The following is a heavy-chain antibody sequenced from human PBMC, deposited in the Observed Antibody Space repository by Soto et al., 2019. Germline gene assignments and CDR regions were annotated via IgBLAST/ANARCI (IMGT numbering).Heavy chain of an antibody. Sequence: PSETLSLTCAVYGGSFSGYYWSWIRQPPGKGLEWIGEINHSGSTNYNPSLKSRVTISVDTSKNQFSLKLSSVTAADTAVYYCARRAAAGTSFDYWGQGTLVTVSS. V-gene: IGHV4-34*01. CDR1: GGSFSGYY. J-gene: IGHJ4*02. CDR2: INHSGST. CDR3: ARRAAAGTSFDY. D-gene: IGHD6-13*01.